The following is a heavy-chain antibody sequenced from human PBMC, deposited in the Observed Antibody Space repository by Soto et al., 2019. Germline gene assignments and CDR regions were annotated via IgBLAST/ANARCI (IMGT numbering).Heavy chain of an antibody. V-gene: IGHV3-66*01. J-gene: IGHJ4*02. CDR2: IYIGGST. CDR1: GSIVSSNY. Sequence: GGSLRLSCAASGSIVSSNYMSWVRQAPGKGLEWVSVIYIGGSTYYADSVKGRFTISRDNSKNTLYLQMNSLRAEDTAVYYCAREATTRNLDYWGQGPLVTVSS. D-gene: IGHD5-12*01. CDR3: AREATTRNLDY.